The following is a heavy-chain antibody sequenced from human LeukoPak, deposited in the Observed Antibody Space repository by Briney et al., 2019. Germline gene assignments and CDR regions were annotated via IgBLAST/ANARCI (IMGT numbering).Heavy chain of an antibody. V-gene: IGHV3-23*01. CDR1: GFTFNTYA. CDR3: AKEYTGTFSPFPSYFDN. CDR2: ISGSGSTT. J-gene: IGHJ4*02. Sequence: PGGSLRLSCAASGFTFNTYAMSWVRQAPGKGPEWVPGISGSGSTTFYADSVKGRFTVSRDNSKNTLYLQMNSLRAEDTAIYYCAKEYTGTFSPFPSYFDNWGQGTLVTVSS. D-gene: IGHD1-26*01.